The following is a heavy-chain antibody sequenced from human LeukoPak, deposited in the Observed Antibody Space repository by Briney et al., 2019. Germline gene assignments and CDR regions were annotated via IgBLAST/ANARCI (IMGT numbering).Heavy chain of an antibody. J-gene: IGHJ4*02. V-gene: IGHV1-69*05. CDR3: ASPREYYDSSGCLDY. CDR1: GGTFSSYA. CDR2: IIPIFGTA. Sequence: ASVKVSCKASGGTFSSYAISWVRQAPGQGLEWMGGIIPIFGTANYAQKFQGRVTITTDESTSTAYMELSSLRSEDTAVYYCASPREYYDSSGCLDYWGQGTLVTASS. D-gene: IGHD3-22*01.